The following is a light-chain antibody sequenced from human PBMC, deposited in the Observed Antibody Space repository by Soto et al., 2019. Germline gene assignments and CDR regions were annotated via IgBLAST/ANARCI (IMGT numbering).Light chain of an antibody. CDR3: QQYNNWPPWT. J-gene: IGKJ1*01. CDR1: QSVSSSY. Sequence: VLTQSPATLSLSPGDRATLSCGASQSVSSSYLAWYQQKPGQAPRRLIYGAYSRATGIPDRFSGSGSGTEFTLTISSLQSEDFAVYYCQQYNNWPPWTCGQGTKVDIK. CDR2: GAY. V-gene: IGKV3D-15*01.